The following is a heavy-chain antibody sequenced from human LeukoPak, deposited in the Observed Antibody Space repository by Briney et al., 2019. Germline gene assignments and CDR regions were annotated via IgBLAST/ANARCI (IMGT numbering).Heavy chain of an antibody. Sequence: SETLSLTCTVSGGSISSGGYYWSWIRQPPGKGLEWIGYIYHSGSTYYNPSLKSRVTISVDRSKNQFSLKLSSVTAADTAVYYCVRGSKMITTYFDYWGQGTLVTVSS. V-gene: IGHV4-30-2*01. CDR2: IYHSGST. J-gene: IGHJ4*02. CDR3: VRGSKMITTYFDY. D-gene: IGHD3-16*01. CDR1: GGSISSGGYY.